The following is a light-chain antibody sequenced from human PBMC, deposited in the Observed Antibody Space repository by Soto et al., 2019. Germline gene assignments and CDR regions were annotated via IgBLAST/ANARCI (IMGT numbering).Light chain of an antibody. V-gene: IGKV1-39*01. CDR2: AAS. CDR3: QLSDSSLT. Sequence: DIQMTQSPSSLPASVGDRVAITCRASHNINTYLNWYQQRPGKAPRLLIYAASSVQGGVPSRLSGSGSGTDFTPTISSMQPEDFATYYCQLSDSSLTFGQGTRLEI. CDR1: HNINTY. J-gene: IGKJ5*01.